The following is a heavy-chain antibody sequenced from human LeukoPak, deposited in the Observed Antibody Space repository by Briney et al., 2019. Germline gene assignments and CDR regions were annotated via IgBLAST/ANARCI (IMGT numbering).Heavy chain of an antibody. J-gene: IGHJ4*02. Sequence: PGGSLRLSCAASGFTFSNLWMSSVRQAPGKGLEWVANIKQDGSEKYYVDSVKGRFTISRDNAKISMYLQMNSVRAEDTAVYCCARQSMIRGADYWGRGNLVIVSS. V-gene: IGHV3-7*01. D-gene: IGHD3-10*01. CDR2: IKQDGSEK. CDR3: ARQSMIRGADY. CDR1: GFTFSNLW.